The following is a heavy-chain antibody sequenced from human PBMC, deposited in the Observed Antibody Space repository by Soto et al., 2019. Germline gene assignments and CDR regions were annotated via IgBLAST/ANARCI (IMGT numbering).Heavy chain of an antibody. CDR3: ARLYSNNWYWFDP. D-gene: IGHD6-13*01. CDR1: GVSISSYY. CDR2: FYYSGTT. Sequence: SATQSITCTVSGVSISSYYWSWIRQPPGKGLEWIGYFYYSGTTHYNSSLKSRVTISVDTSRNQFSLRLSSVTAADTAIYYCARLYSNNWYWFDPWGQGTLVTVSS. V-gene: IGHV4-59*01. J-gene: IGHJ5*02.